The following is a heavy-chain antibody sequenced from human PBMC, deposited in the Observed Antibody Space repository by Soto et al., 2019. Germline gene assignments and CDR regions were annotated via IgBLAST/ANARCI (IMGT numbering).Heavy chain of an antibody. CDR1: GGSFSGYY. CDR2: INHSGST. Sequence: SETLSLTCAVLGGSFSGYYWSWIRQPPGKGLEWIGEINHSGSTNYNPSLKSRVTISVDTSKNQFSLKLSSVTAADTAVYYCARERYYDSSGAFAIWGQGTMVTVSS. V-gene: IGHV4-34*01. J-gene: IGHJ3*02. D-gene: IGHD3-22*01. CDR3: ARERYYDSSGAFAI.